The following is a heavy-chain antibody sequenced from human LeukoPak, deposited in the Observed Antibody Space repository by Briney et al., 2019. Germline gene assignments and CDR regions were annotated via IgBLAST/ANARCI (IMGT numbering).Heavy chain of an antibody. D-gene: IGHD2-21*02. Sequence: GGSLRLSCAASGFTVSSNYMSWVRQAPGKGLEWVSSISSSSSYIYYADSVKGRFTISRDNAKNSLYLQMNSLRAEDTAVYYCASTGGDWHFDYWGQGTLVTVSS. CDR3: ASTGGDWHFDY. CDR1: GFTVSSNY. V-gene: IGHV3-21*01. CDR2: ISSSSSYI. J-gene: IGHJ4*02.